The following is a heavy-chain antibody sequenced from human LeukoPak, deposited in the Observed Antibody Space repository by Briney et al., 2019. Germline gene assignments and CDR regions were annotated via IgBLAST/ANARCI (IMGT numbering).Heavy chain of an antibody. Sequence: PSETLSLTCAVSGGSIRSYYWSWVRQPPGKGLEWIGYIFYSGSTNYNPSLMGRVTLSVDTSKNQFSLKLTSVTAADTAVYYCARAWGQGELFDYWGQGTLATVSS. D-gene: IGHD1-26*01. CDR2: IFYSGST. CDR1: GGSIRSYY. V-gene: IGHV4-59*01. CDR3: ARAWGQGELFDY. J-gene: IGHJ4*02.